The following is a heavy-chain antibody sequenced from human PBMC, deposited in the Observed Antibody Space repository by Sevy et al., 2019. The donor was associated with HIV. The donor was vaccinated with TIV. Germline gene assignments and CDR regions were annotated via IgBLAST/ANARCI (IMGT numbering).Heavy chain of an antibody. V-gene: IGHV1-69*13. Sequence: ASVKVSCKASGDTFRKYVISWVRQAPGQELECMGGIIPVYGTTNYAQKFQARVTFTADASTSTVYMELSRLRSEDTAVYYCARDMTCGGDCYYLDNWGQGTLVTVSS. CDR2: IIPVYGTT. J-gene: IGHJ4*02. CDR3: ARDMTCGGDCYYLDN. D-gene: IGHD2-21*02. CDR1: GDTFRKYV.